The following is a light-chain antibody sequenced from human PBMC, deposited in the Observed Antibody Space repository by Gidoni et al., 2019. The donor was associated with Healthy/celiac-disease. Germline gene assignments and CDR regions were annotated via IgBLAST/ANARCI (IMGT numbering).Light chain of an antibody. V-gene: IGLV1-40*01. Sequence: QSVLTQPPSVSGAPGPRVTISCTGSSSNIGAGYDVHWYQQLPGTAPKLLIHGNSNRPSGVPDRFSGSKSGTSASLAITGLQAEDEADYYCQSYDSSLSGLVFGGGTKLTGL. CDR3: QSYDSSLSGLV. J-gene: IGLJ2*01. CDR2: GNS. CDR1: SSNIGAGYD.